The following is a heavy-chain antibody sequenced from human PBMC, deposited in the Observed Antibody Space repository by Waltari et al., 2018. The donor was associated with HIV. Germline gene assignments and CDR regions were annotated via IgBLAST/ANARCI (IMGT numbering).Heavy chain of an antibody. J-gene: IGHJ4*02. CDR2: ISYVGRNK. D-gene: IGHD4-17*01. V-gene: IGHV3-30*01. CDR3: ARPMNYGDYPYYVDY. CDR1: GFTFSGYL. Sequence: QLRLVESGGGVVPPGGSLRLSCAPSGFTFSGYLTHCVGQAPGKGLEWVAVISYVGRNKYSADSVKGRFTISRDNSKNTLYLQMNSLRAEDTAVYYCARPMNYGDYPYYVDYWGQGTLVTVSS.